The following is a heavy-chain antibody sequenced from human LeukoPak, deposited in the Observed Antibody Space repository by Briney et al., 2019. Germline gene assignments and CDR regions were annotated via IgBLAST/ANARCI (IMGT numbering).Heavy chain of an antibody. D-gene: IGHD3-22*01. CDR3: AKDLFLYGSSGYPRCPDY. Sequence: GRSLRLSCAASGFTFSSYGIHWVRQAPGKGLEWVAVISYDGSNQYHADSVKGRFTISRDNFKNTLYLRMNSLRAEDSAVYYCAKDLFLYGSSGYPRCPDYWGQGTLVTVSS. CDR2: ISYDGSNQ. J-gene: IGHJ4*02. V-gene: IGHV3-30*18. CDR1: GFTFSSYG.